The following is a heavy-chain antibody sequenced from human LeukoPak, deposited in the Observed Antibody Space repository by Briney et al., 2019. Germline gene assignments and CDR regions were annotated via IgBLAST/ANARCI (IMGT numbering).Heavy chain of an antibody. Sequence: GGSLRLSCAASGFTFSSYWMSWVRQAPGKGLKCLANIRQDGSEGYYAYSVTGRFTLSRDNAKNSLYLQMNSLRVEHTAVYYCATSAARAIESWGQGTLVTVSS. D-gene: IGHD6-25*01. V-gene: IGHV3-7*01. CDR2: IRQDGSEG. CDR3: ATSAARAIES. CDR1: GFTFSSYW. J-gene: IGHJ4*02.